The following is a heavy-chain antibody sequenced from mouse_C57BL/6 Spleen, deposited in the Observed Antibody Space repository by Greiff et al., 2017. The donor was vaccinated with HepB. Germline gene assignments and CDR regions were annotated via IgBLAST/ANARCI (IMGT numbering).Heavy chain of an antibody. J-gene: IGHJ4*01. D-gene: IGHD2-5*01. CDR1: GFSLTSYG. CDR2: IWSDGST. CDR3: ARHENYSNHYYAMGD. Sequence: QVQLKESGPGLVAPSQSLSITCTVSGFSLTSYGVHWVRQPPGKGLEWLVVIWSDGSTTYNTALKSRLSISKDNSKSQVFLKMNILQTDDTAMYYGARHENYSNHYYAMGDWGQGTSVTVSS. V-gene: IGHV2-6-1*01.